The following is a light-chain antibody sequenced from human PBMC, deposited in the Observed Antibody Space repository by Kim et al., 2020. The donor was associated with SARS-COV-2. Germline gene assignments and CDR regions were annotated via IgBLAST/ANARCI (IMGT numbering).Light chain of an antibody. Sequence: ASVGDRVTITCRARQSISRYLNWYQQKPGEAPTLMIYTASSLQSGVPSRFSGSGSGTDFTLTISSLQPEDFATYYCQQTYSSPQTFGQGTKVDIK. J-gene: IGKJ1*01. CDR2: TAS. CDR1: QSISRY. V-gene: IGKV1-39*01. CDR3: QQTYSSPQT.